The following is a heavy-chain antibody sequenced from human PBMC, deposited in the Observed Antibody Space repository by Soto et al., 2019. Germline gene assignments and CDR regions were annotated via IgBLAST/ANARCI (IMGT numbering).Heavy chain of an antibody. CDR2: ISADNGDT. CDR3: ARDRSYYYDSSGYPFDF. D-gene: IGHD3-22*01. CDR1: GYTFDIYG. V-gene: IGHV1-18*01. Sequence: ASVKVSCKASGYTFDIYGISWVRQVPGKGPEWMGWISADNGDTKYAQRMQGRVTMTTDTATSTAYMELRSPRSDDTAVYYCARDRSYYYDSSGYPFDFWGQGSLVTVSS. J-gene: IGHJ4*02.